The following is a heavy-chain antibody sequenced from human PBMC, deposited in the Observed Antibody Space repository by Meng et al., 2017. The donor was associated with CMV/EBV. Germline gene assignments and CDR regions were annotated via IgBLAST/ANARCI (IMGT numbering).Heavy chain of an antibody. CDR2: ISGSGGST. J-gene: IGHJ5*02. CDR3: AKDGGGVITIFGVANPTGGFDP. V-gene: IGHV3-23*01. D-gene: IGHD3-3*01. Sequence: GGSLRLSCAASGFTFSSYAMSWARQAPGKGLEWVSAISGSGGSTYYADSVKGRFTISRDNSKNTLYLQMNSLRAEDTAVYYCAKDGGGVITIFGVANPTGGFDPWGQGTLVTVSS. CDR1: GFTFSSYA.